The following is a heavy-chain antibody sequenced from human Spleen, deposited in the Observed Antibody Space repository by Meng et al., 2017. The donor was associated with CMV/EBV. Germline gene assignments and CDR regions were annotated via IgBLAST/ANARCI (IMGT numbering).Heavy chain of an antibody. V-gene: IGHV3-21*01. CDR1: GFTVSRNY. CDR2: IKSNSTYI. CDR3: ASLNRGVSGSIFGDSFDV. Sequence: GESLKISCAASGFTVSRNYMNWVRQAPGKGLEWVSSIKSNSTYIYYGDSMRGRFTMSRDIAKNSLFLQINSLRAEDTAVYYCASLNRGVSGSIFGDSFDVWGQGTTVTVSS. D-gene: IGHD3-3*02. J-gene: IGHJ3*01.